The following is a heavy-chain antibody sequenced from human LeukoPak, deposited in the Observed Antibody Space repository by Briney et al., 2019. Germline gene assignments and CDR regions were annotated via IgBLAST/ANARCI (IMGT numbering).Heavy chain of an antibody. CDR2: FDPEDGET. CDR1: GYTFTSYY. Sequence: GASVKVSCKASGYTFTSYYMHWVRQAPGKGLEWMGGFDPEDGETIYAQKFQGRVTMTEDTSTDTAYMELSSLRSEDTAVYYCATPGIRGLVPHYWGQGTLVTVSS. V-gene: IGHV1-24*01. J-gene: IGHJ4*02. D-gene: IGHD3-10*01. CDR3: ATPGIRGLVPHY.